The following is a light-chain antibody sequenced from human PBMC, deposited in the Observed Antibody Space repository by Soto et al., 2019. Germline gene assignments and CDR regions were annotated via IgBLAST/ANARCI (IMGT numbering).Light chain of an antibody. J-gene: IGKJ1*01. V-gene: IGKV1-39*01. CDR2: GTS. CDR3: HQSYSTSWT. Sequence: DIQMTQSPSSLSASVGDRVTITCRASQSISNLFNWYQHKPVKAPNLLIYGTSTLQSGVPSMFSGSVSWTDFILTNSSLQREDFATYYCHQSYSTSWTVGQGTKVEIK. CDR1: QSISNL.